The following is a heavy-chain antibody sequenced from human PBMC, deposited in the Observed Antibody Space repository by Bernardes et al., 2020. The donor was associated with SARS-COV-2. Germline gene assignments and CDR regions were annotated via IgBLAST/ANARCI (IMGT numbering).Heavy chain of an antibody. CDR3: ARTKIVGATQAAFDY. J-gene: IGHJ4*02. V-gene: IGHV2-70*11. CDR2: IDWDDDK. CDR1: GFSLSPSGMC. Sequence: SGPTLWKPTQTLTLTCPFSGFSLSPSGMCVSWIRQPPGNALEWLARIDWDDDKYYSTSLKTRLTISKDTSKNQVVLTMTNMDPVDTATYYCARTKIVGATQAAFDYWGQGTLVTVSS. D-gene: IGHD1-26*01.